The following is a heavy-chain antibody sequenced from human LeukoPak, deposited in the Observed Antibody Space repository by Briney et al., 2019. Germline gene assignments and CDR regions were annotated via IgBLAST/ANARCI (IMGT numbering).Heavy chain of an antibody. V-gene: IGHV1-69*13. CDR1: GGTFSSYA. Sequence: GASVKVSCKASGGTFSSYAISWVRQAPGQGLEWMGGIIPIFGTANYAQKFQGRVTITADESTSTAYMELSSLRSEDTAVYYCARDLKYYDILTGYSLGGNDYYYGMDVWGQGTTVTVSS. CDR3: ARDLKYYDILTGYSLGGNDYYYGMDV. J-gene: IGHJ6*02. D-gene: IGHD3-9*01. CDR2: IIPIFGTA.